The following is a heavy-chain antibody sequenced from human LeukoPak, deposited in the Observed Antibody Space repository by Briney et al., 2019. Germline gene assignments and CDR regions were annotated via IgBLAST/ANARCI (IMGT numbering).Heavy chain of an antibody. CDR1: GFTFSSYW. V-gene: IGHV3-74*01. J-gene: IGHJ4*02. Sequence: GGSLRLSCAASGFTFSSYWMHWVRHAPGKGLVWVSRINSDGSSTSYADSVKGRFTISRDNAKNALYLQMNSLRAEDTAVYYCARGGRHRYDILTRLHDYWGQGTLVTVSS. D-gene: IGHD3-9*01. CDR3: ARGGRHRYDILTRLHDY. CDR2: INSDGSST.